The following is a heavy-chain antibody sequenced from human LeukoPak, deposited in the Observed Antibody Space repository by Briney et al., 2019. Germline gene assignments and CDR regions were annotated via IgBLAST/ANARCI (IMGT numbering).Heavy chain of an antibody. CDR3: ARRAYYYGSDY. D-gene: IGHD3-10*01. Sequence: SETLSLTCAVYGGSFSGYYWSWIRQPPGKGLEWIGEINHSGSTNYNPSLKSRVTISVDTSKNQFSLKLSSVTAADTAVYYCARRAYYYGSDYWGQGTLVTVSS. V-gene: IGHV4-34*01. CDR2: INHSGST. CDR1: GGSFSGYY. J-gene: IGHJ4*02.